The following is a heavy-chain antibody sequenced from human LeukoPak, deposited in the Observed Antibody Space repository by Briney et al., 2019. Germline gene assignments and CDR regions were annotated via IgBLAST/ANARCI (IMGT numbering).Heavy chain of an antibody. D-gene: IGHD2-2*01. Sequence: SETLSLTCTVSGGSISSYYWSWIRQPAGKGLEWIGRIYTSGSTNYNPSLKSRVTMSVDTSKNRFSLKLSSVTAADTAVYYCAGRNIVVAHGGFDPWGQGTLVTVSS. CDR1: GGSISSYY. V-gene: IGHV4-4*07. J-gene: IGHJ5*02. CDR2: IYTSGST. CDR3: AGRNIVVAHGGFDP.